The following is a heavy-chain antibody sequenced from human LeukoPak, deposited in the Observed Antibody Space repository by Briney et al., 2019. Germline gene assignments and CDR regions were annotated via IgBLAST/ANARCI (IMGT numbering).Heavy chain of an antibody. D-gene: IGHD6-19*01. CDR1: GFTFSSYA. J-gene: IGHJ4*02. CDR2: ISSNGGST. Sequence: GGSLRLSCSASGFTFSSYAMHWVRQAPGKGLEYVSAISSNGGSTYYADSVKGRFTISRDNSKNTLYLQMSSLRAEDTAVYYCARVGSSGWWGGRDYWGQGTLVTVSS. V-gene: IGHV3-64D*06. CDR3: ARVGSSGWWGGRDY.